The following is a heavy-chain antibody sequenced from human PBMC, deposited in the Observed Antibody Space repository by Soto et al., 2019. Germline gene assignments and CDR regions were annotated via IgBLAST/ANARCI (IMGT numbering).Heavy chain of an antibody. CDR1: GFTFTVYW. CDR3: VRSSGWIFDF. J-gene: IGHJ4*02. V-gene: IGHV3-7*03. CDR2: IKKEGGEN. Sequence: EVLLVASGGGLVQPGGSLKLSCAASGFTFTVYWMNWVRQAPGKGLEWVANIKKEGGENYYVDSVQGRFTISRDDSKNSVYLQMDSLRAEDTAVYYCVRSSGWIFDFWGQGRLVTVSS. D-gene: IGHD6-25*01.